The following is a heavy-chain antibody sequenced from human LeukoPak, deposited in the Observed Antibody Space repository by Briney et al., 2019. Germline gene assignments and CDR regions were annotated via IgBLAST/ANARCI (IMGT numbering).Heavy chain of an antibody. CDR3: AKGPHFDY. CDR1: GFTFSSYG. CDR2: ISYDGSNK. J-gene: IGHJ4*02. V-gene: IGHV3-30*18. Sequence: PGGSLRLSCAASGFTFSSYGMHWVRQAPGKGLEWVAVISYDGSNKYYADSVKGRFTISRDNSKNTLYLQMNSLRAKDTAVYYCAKGPHFDYWGQGTLVTVSS.